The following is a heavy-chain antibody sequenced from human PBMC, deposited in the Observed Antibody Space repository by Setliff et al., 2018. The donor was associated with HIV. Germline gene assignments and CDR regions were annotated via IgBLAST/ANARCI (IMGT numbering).Heavy chain of an antibody. CDR3: AGPRGDEAFDI. Sequence: ASVKVSCKASGGTFINSAFNWVRQAPGQGLEWMGSIIPIFGTGNYAQSFQGRVTITADGSTSTAYMELTSLRSADTAVYYCAGPRGDEAFDIWGQGTKVTVSS. V-gene: IGHV1-69*13. J-gene: IGHJ3*02. CDR1: GGTFINSA. D-gene: IGHD3-10*01. CDR2: IIPIFGTG.